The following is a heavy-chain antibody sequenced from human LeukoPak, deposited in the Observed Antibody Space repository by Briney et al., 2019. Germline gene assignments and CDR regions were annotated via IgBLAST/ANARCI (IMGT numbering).Heavy chain of an antibody. Sequence: ASVKVSCKASGYTFTSYGISWVRQAPGQGLEWMGWISAYNGNTNYAQKLQGRVTMTTDTSTSTAYMELRSLRSDDTAVYYCASTAAYRVYDSLNDAFDIWGQGTMVTVSS. CDR2: ISAYNGNT. CDR3: ASTAAYRVYDSLNDAFDI. J-gene: IGHJ3*02. CDR1: GYTFTSYG. D-gene: IGHD5/OR15-5a*01. V-gene: IGHV1-18*01.